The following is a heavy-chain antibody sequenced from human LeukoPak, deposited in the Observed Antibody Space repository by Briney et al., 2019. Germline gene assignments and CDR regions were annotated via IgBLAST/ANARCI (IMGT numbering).Heavy chain of an antibody. CDR3: ARALYDFWSGYYGGLGYFDY. D-gene: IGHD3-3*01. Sequence: PGGSLRLSCAASGFTFTSYGLSWVRQAPGKGLEWVSAISGSGDDTYYADSVKGRFNISRDNSKNTLYLQMNSLRAEDTAVYYCARALYDFWSGYYGGLGYFDYWGQGTLVTVSS. J-gene: IGHJ4*02. V-gene: IGHV3-23*01. CDR1: GFTFTSYG. CDR2: ISGSGDDT.